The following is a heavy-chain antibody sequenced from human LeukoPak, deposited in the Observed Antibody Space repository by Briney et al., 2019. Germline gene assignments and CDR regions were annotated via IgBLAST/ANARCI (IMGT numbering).Heavy chain of an antibody. V-gene: IGHV3-33*01. Sequence: WYDGSNKYYADSVKGRFAISRDNSKNTLYLEINSLRAEDTAMFYCARGSHGGNPWDYGLDVWGQGTRVTVSS. CDR3: ARGSHGGNPWDYGLDV. J-gene: IGHJ6*02. D-gene: IGHD4-23*01. CDR2: WYDGSNK.